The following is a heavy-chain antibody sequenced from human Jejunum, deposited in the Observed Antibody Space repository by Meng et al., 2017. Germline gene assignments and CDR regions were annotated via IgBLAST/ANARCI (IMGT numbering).Heavy chain of an antibody. J-gene: IGHJ4*02. CDR1: GLTFSDHL. Sequence: VHLAESGGGLVQPGGSLRLSVEVFGLTFSDHLMDWVRQAPGKGLEWVGRSRTKASGYTTEYAASVRGRLTVSRHDSENLVFLQMNSLKAEDTAVYYCAGGRPGSAPFDYWGRGTLVTVSS. CDR3: AGGRPGSAPFDY. CDR2: SRTKASGYTT. V-gene: IGHV3-72*01. D-gene: IGHD1-26*01.